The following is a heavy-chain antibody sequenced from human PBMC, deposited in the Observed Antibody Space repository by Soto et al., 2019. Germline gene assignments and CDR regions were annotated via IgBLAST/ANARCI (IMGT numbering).Heavy chain of an antibody. CDR1: GGSISSYY. D-gene: IGHD3-16*01. V-gene: IGHV4-59*12. J-gene: IGHJ4*02. Sequence: SETLSLTCTFSGGSISSYYWSLIRQPPGKGLEWIGEVYYSGITNYNPSLKSRVTISVDTSKNQFSLKLNSVTAADTAVYYCARVGRFYDSGVWGGYFEHWGQGTLVTVSS. CDR2: VYYSGIT. CDR3: ARVGRFYDSGVWGGYFEH.